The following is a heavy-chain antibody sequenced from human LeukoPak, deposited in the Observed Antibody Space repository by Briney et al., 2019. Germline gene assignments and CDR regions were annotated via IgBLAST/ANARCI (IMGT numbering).Heavy chain of an antibody. D-gene: IGHD5-24*01. Sequence: GGSLRLSCAASGFIFKKYWMNCVREVPGKGLECLANIKEDESETYYADSVKGRFTISRDNPKNLLFLQINSLRVEDTAVYYCARETPRRGETRDGYRWGQGTVVTVSS. CDR3: ARETPRRGETRDGYR. CDR2: IKEDESET. J-gene: IGHJ4*02. V-gene: IGHV3-7*01. CDR1: GFIFKKYW.